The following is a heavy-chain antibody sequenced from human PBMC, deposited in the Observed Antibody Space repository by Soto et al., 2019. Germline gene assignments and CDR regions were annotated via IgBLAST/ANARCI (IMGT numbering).Heavy chain of an antibody. CDR1: SSDH. CDR3: ARHRTPLVPTISYFDY. D-gene: IGHD5-12*01. Sequence: SSDHCGWKKKPPVKGLEWIGNIYYSGSTYYNPSLKSRVTISVDTSKNQFSLNLSSVTAADRAIYYCARHRTPLVPTISYFDYLGQGTLVTVSS. V-gene: IGHV4-39*01. J-gene: IGHJ4*02. CDR2: IYYSGST.